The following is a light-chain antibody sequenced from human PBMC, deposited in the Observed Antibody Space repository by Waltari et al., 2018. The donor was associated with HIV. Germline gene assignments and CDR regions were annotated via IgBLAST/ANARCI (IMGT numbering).Light chain of an antibody. J-gene: IGKJ5*01. Sequence: DIQLTQSPSFQSASVGDRVTITCRASQGISSYLAWYQQKPGKAPKLLIYAASTLQSGVPSRFSGSGSGTEFTLTISSLQPEDFATYYCQQLNSYLFTFGQGTRLEIK. CDR3: QQLNSYLFT. CDR1: QGISSY. CDR2: AAS. V-gene: IGKV1-9*01.